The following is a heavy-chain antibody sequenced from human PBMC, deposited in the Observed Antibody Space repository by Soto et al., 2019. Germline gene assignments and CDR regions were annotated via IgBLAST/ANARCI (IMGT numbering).Heavy chain of an antibody. Sequence: QVQLQESGPGLVKPSQTLSLTCTVSCGSISSGGYYWSWIRQHPGKVLEWIGYIYYSGSTYYNPSLKSRVAISVDTSKNQFSLKLSSVTAADTAVYYCAREWSQYYYYYGMDVWGQGTTVTVSS. CDR1: CGSISSGGYY. V-gene: IGHV4-31*03. CDR3: AREWSQYYYYYGMDV. J-gene: IGHJ6*02. CDR2: IYYSGST. D-gene: IGHD1-26*01.